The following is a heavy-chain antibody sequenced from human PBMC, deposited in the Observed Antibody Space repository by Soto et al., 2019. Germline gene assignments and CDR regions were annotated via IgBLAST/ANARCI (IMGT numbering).Heavy chain of an antibody. V-gene: IGHV1-18*01. CDR1: GYTFINYG. J-gene: IGHJ4*02. D-gene: IGHD4-17*01. CDR3: ARRYGDPSSSAGFDY. CDR2: ISAYNGKT. Sequence: ASVKVACKASGYTFINYGISWVRQAPGQGLEWMGWISAYNGKTNYAQKLQGRVTMTTNTSTSTAYMELRSLRSDDTAVYSCARRYGDPSSSAGFDYWAQGTLVTVSS.